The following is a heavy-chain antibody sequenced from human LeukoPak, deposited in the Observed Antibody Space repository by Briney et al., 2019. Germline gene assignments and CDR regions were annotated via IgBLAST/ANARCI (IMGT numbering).Heavy chain of an antibody. Sequence: GGSLRLSCAASGFTFSGSSMHWVRQAPGKGLEWVCFIRFDATNKYYADSVKGRFTISRDNSNNTLYLQLNNVRTEDTATYFCAKEQYPGYFDFWGQGTMVTVSA. J-gene: IGHJ4*02. D-gene: IGHD1-14*01. CDR3: AKEQYPGYFDF. CDR1: GFTFSGSS. V-gene: IGHV3-30*02. CDR2: IRFDATNK.